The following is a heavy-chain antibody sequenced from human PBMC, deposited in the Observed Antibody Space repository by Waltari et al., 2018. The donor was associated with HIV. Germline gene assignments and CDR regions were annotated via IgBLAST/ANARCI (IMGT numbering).Heavy chain of an antibody. CDR2: ISGSGTKT. CDR3: AKDNYDILTGYYY. D-gene: IGHD3-9*01. V-gene: IGHV3-23*01. CDR1: GFTSRSYA. Sequence: EVQLLESGGGSVQPGGCLSLSYAASGFTSRSYALTWVQQGPGKGLEGVSAISGSGTKTYYADSVKRRFTISRDNSKNTVYLQMNILRAEDTAVYYCAKDNYDILTGYYYWGQGTLVTVSS. J-gene: IGHJ4*02.